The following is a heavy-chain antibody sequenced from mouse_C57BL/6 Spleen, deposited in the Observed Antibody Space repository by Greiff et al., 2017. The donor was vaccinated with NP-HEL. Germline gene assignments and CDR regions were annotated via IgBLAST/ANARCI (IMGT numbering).Heavy chain of an antibody. CDR2: INPNNGGT. J-gene: IGHJ2*01. CDR3: ARGRTVARY. D-gene: IGHD1-1*01. CDR1: GHTFTDYY. Sequence: EVQLQQSGPELVKPGASVKISCKASGHTFTDYYMNWVKQSHGKSLEWIGDINPNNGGTSYNQKFKGKATLTVDKSSSTAYMELRSLTSEDSAVYYCARGRTVARYWGQGTTLTVSS. V-gene: IGHV1-26*01.